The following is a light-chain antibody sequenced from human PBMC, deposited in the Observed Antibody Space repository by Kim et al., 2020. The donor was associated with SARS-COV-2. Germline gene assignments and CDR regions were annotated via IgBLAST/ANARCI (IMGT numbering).Light chain of an antibody. V-gene: IGLV3-19*01. CDR1: SLRSYY. CDR2: GKN. J-gene: IGLJ2*01. Sequence: SSELTQDPAVSVALGQTVRITCQGDSLRSYYASWYQQKPGQAPVLVIYGKNNRPSGIPDRFSGSSSGNTASLTITGAQAEDEADYYCNSRDSSGTVVFAG. CDR3: NSRDSSGTVV.